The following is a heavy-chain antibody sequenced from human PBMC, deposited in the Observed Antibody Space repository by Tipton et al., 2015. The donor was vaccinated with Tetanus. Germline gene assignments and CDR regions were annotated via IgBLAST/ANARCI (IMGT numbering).Heavy chain of an antibody. Sequence: SLRLSCATSGLFFKNARMNWVRQAPGKGLEWVGRIKSKTDGGTTDYAARVKDRFSISRDDSKNPLFLQMSSLKTEDTAVYYCTTSGIVGSGSRVDYWGRGTLVTVSS. CDR3: TTSGIVGSGSRVDY. D-gene: IGHD1-26*01. CDR2: IKSKTDGGTT. V-gene: IGHV3-15*07. J-gene: IGHJ4*02. CDR1: GLFFKNAR.